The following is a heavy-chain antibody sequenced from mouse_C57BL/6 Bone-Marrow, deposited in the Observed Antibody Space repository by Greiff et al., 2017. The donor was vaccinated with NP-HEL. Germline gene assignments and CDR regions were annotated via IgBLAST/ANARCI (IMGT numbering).Heavy chain of an antibody. CDR3: ASLRREYYFDY. CDR1: GYSITSGYY. Sequence: VQLQQSGPGLVKPSQSLSLTCSVTGYSITSGYYWNWIRQFPGNKLEWMGYISYDGSNNYNPSLKNRISITRDTSKNQFFLKLNSVTTEDTATYYCASLRREYYFDYWGQGTTLTVSS. V-gene: IGHV3-6*01. CDR2: ISYDGSN. D-gene: IGHD2-12*01. J-gene: IGHJ2*01.